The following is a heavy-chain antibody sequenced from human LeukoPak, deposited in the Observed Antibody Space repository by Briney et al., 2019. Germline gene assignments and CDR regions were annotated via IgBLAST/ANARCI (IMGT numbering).Heavy chain of an antibody. CDR2: VFYSGST. D-gene: IGHD5-18*01. J-gene: IGHJ4*02. V-gene: IGHV4-59*01. CDR3: ARDGGRFSFGFGY. Sequence: SETLSLTCTVSGGSISSYYWSWIRQPPGKGLEWIGYVFYSGSTNYNPSLKSRVTISVDTSKNQFTLMLSSVTPADTAVYYCARDGGRFSFGFGYWGQGTLVTVSS. CDR1: GGSISSYY.